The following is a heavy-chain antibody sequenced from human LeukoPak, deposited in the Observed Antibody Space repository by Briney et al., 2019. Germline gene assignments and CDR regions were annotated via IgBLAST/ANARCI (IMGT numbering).Heavy chain of an antibody. D-gene: IGHD1-26*01. CDR3: AAGRRYFDY. CDR2: ISYDGSNK. Sequence: GGSLRLSCAASGFTFSSYGMHWVRQAPGKGLEWVAVISYDGSNKYYADSVKGRFTISRDNSKNTLYLQMNSLRAEDTAVYYCAAGRRYFDYWGQGTLVTVSS. CDR1: GFTFSSYG. V-gene: IGHV3-30*03. J-gene: IGHJ4*02.